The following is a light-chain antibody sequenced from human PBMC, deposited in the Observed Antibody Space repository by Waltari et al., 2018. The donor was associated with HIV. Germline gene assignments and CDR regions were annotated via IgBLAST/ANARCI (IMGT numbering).Light chain of an antibody. CDR2: GAS. Sequence: DIVLTQSPGTLCLSPGENATLSCRASQTVSSNYLAWYQQNPGQAPRLLIYGASNRAPGIADRFSGSGSGTDFTLIISRLEPADSAMYYCQQDGNSPYRYNFGQGTKLEIK. CDR1: QTVSSNY. J-gene: IGKJ2*01. CDR3: QQDGNSPYRYN. V-gene: IGKV3-20*01.